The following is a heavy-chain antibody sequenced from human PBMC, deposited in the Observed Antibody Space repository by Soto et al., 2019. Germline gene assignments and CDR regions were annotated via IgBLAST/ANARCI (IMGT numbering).Heavy chain of an antibody. CDR2: ISSSSSTI. V-gene: IGHV3-48*01. CDR3: ARAYYDFWSGPFDY. D-gene: IGHD3-3*01. CDR1: GFPFSSYS. J-gene: IGHJ4*02. Sequence: GGSLRLSCAASGFPFSSYSMNWVRQAPGKGLEWVSYISSSSSTIYYADSVKGRFTISRDNAKNSLYLQMNSLRAEDTAVYYCARAYYDFWSGPFDYWGQGTLVTVS.